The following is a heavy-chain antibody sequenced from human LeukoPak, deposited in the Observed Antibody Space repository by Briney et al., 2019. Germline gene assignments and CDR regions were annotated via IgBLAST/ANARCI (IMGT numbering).Heavy chain of an antibody. V-gene: IGHV4-39*07. CDR1: ACSTTSSYY. CDR2: IYYSGST. J-gene: IGHJ4*02. CDR3: ARQIYSSQPFDC. Sequence: PSETLSLTCTVSACSTTSSYYWGWIRQPPGKGLEWIGSIYYSGSTYYNPSLKSRVTISVDTTKTQFSLKLSSVTAADTAMYYCARQIYSSQPFDCCGQGTLVTVSS. D-gene: IGHD6-13*01.